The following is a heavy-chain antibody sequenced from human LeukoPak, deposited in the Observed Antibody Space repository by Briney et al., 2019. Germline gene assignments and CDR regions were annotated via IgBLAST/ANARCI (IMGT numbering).Heavy chain of an antibody. CDR3: ARDVSGRDDY. J-gene: IGHJ4*02. CDR1: GFTVSSNY. D-gene: IGHD6-25*01. Sequence: PGGSLRLSCAASGFTVSSNYMSWVRQAPGKGLEWVSVIYSGGSTYYADSVKGRFTISRDNAKNTLYLQMNNLRVEDTAVYYCARDVSGRDDYWGQGTLVIVSS. CDR2: IYSGGST. V-gene: IGHV3-53*01.